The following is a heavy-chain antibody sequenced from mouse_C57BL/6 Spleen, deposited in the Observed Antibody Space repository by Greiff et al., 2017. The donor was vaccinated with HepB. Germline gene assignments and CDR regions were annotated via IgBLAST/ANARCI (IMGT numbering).Heavy chain of an antibody. V-gene: IGHV1-72*01. CDR2: IDPNSGGT. Sequence: QVQLKESGAELVKPGASVKLSCKASGYTFTSYWMHWVKQRPGRGLEWIGRIDPNSGGTKYNEKFKSKATLTVDKPSSTAYMQLSSLTSEDSAVYYCARSETLRLAWFAYWGQGTLVTVSA. J-gene: IGHJ3*01. CDR1: GYTFTSYW. D-gene: IGHD1-2*01. CDR3: ARSETLRLAWFAY.